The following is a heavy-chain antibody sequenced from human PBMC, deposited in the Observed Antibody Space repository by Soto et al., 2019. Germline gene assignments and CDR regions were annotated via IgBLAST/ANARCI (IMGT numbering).Heavy chain of an antibody. Sequence: PGGSLWRSCAASGFTLSAYDMHWVRQAEGKGLEWVSALGAADDPYYLVSVKGRFTISRENAKNSLYLQMNNLRAGDTAVYYCARAYSGRLPRRADYYYAMDVWGQGTTVTVSS. CDR2: LGAADDP. D-gene: IGHD2-15*01. CDR3: ARAYSGRLPRRADYYYAMDV. CDR1: GFTLSAYD. V-gene: IGHV3-13*05. J-gene: IGHJ6*02.